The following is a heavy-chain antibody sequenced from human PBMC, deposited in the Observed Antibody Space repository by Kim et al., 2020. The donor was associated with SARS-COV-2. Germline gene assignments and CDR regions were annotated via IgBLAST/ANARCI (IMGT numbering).Heavy chain of an antibody. CDR2: IWYDGSNK. J-gene: IGHJ4*02. D-gene: IGHD6-13*01. CDR1: GFTFSSYG. V-gene: IGHV3-33*08. Sequence: GGSLRLSCAASGFTFSSYGMHWVRQAPGKGLEWVAVIWYDGSNKYYADSVKGRFTISRDNSKNTLYLQMNSLRAEDTAVYYCARDPKLIAAAGTVDYWGQGTLVTVSS. CDR3: ARDPKLIAAAGTVDY.